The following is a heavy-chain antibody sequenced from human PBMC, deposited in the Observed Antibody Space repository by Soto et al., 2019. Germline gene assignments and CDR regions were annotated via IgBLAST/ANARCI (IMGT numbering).Heavy chain of an antibody. CDR1: GGSFSGYY. Sequence: SETLSLTCAVYGGSFSGYYWSWIRQPPGKGLEWIGSIYYSGSTYYNPSLKSRVTISVDTSKKQFSLKLSSVTAADTAVYYCARETGDAFDIWGQGTMVTVSS. V-gene: IGHV4-34*01. CDR2: IYYSGST. J-gene: IGHJ3*02. CDR3: ARETGDAFDI.